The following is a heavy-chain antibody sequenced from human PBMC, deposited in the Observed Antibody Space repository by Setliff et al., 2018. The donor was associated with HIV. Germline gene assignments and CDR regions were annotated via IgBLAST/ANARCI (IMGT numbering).Heavy chain of an antibody. Sequence: GASVRLSCAASGFTFDDYGMNWVRQSPGKGLEWVSGIIWNGGGTDYADSVKGRFTISRDNAKKSLYLQMNSLRAEDTAFYYCARHGSHSGYSSGWYSDYWGQGTLVTVSS. CDR3: ARHGSHSGYSSGWYSDY. J-gene: IGHJ4*02. CDR1: GFTFDDYG. D-gene: IGHD6-19*01. CDR2: IIWNGGGT. V-gene: IGHV3-20*04.